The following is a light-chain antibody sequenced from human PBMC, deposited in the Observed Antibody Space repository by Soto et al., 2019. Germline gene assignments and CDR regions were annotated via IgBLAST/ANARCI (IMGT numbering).Light chain of an antibody. Sequence: DIQMTQPPSTLSASVRDRATITSRTRQTISTWFAWNAQKPGRAPTLLIYEASNVQSGVPSRFSGSGSGTEFTLTISSLQPDDFATYYCQRCDVYSMFTFGPGTKVDIK. V-gene: IGKV1-5*03. J-gene: IGKJ3*01. CDR2: EAS. CDR1: QTISTW. CDR3: QRCDVYSMFT.